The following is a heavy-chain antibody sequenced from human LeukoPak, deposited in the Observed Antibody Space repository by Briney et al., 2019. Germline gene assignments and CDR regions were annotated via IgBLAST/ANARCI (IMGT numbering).Heavy chain of an antibody. CDR1: GFIFSSYW. J-gene: IGHJ6*03. D-gene: IGHD2-2*01. V-gene: IGHV3-7*01. CDR2: IKQDGSEK. CDR3: ARDSRVINCSSTSCRRSRNYYYMDV. Sequence: GGSLRLSCAASGFIFSSYWMSWVRQAPGKGLEWVANIKQDGSEKYYVDSVTGRFTISRDNSKNTLYLQMNSLRAEDTAVYYCARDSRVINCSSTSCRRSRNYYYMDVWGKGTTVTISS.